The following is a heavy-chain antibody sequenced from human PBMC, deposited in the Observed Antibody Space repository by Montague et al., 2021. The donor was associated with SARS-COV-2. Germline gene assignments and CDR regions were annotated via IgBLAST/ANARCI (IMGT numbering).Heavy chain of an antibody. CDR3: ARGLYNWNYEHWFDT. J-gene: IGHJ5*02. CDR2: IYYSGST. CDR1: GGSVGSSHYY. D-gene: IGHD1-7*01. V-gene: IGHV4-39*01. Sequence: SETLSLTCTVSGGSVGSSHYYWAWIRQPPGKGLEWIGTIYYSGSTYCNPSPRSRVTIDVDASTNQFSLELHSVTAADTAVYFCARGLYNWNYEHWFDTWGQGTLVTVSS.